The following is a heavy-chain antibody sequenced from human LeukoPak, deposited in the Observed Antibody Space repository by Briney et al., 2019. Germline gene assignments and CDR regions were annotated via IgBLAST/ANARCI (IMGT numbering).Heavy chain of an antibody. Sequence: GGSLRLSCAASGFTFSSYAMSWVRQAPGKGLEWVSAISGSGGSTYYADSVKGRFTISRDNSKNTLYLQMNSLRAEDTAVYYCAKIFFGEKSGYDSYYFDYWGQGTLVTVSS. CDR3: AKIFFGEKSGYDSYYFDY. CDR1: GFTFSSYA. CDR2: ISGSGGST. J-gene: IGHJ4*02. D-gene: IGHD5-12*01. V-gene: IGHV3-23*01.